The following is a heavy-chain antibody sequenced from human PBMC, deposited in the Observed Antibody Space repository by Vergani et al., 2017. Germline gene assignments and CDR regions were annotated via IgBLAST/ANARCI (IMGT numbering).Heavy chain of an antibody. CDR1: GFTFSSYW. CDR3: ARPYCRGNRCYSDWYFDL. CDR2: IRQDGSKT. Sequence: EVQLVESGGGLVQPGGSLRLSCAGSGFTFSSYWMSWVRQAPGKGLEWVANIRQDGSKTYYVDSVKGRFTISRDNAKNSLYLQMNSLRAEDTSVYYCARPYCRGNRCYSDWYFDLWGRGTLVTVSS. J-gene: IGHJ2*01. D-gene: IGHD2-15*01. V-gene: IGHV3-7*01.